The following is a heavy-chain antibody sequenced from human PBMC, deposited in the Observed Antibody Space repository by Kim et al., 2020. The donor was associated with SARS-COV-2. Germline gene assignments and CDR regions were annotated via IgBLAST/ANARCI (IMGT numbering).Heavy chain of an antibody. J-gene: IGHJ4*02. V-gene: IGHV3-49*03. CDR3: TRGHYYGSGSYSTRWGYFDY. Sequence: GGSLRPSCTASGFTFGDYAMSWFRQAPGKGLEWVGFIRSKAYGGTTEYAASVKGRFTISRDDSKSIAYLQMNSLKTEDTAVYYCTRGHYYGSGSYSTRWGYFDYWGQGTLVTVSS. CDR1: GFTFGDYA. CDR2: IRSKAYGGTT. D-gene: IGHD3-10*01.